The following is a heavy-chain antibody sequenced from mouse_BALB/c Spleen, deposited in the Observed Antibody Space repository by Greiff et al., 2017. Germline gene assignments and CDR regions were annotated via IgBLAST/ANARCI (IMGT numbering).Heavy chain of an antibody. Sequence: EVMLVESGPSLVKPSQTLSLTCSVTGDSITSGYWNWIRKFPGNKLEYMGYISYSGSTYYNPSLKSRISITRDTSKNQYYLQLNSVTTEDTATYYCARGGSSGYVRDFDYWGQGTTLTVSS. D-gene: IGHD3-1*01. CDR1: GDSITSGY. CDR3: ARGGSSGYVRDFDY. V-gene: IGHV3-8*02. J-gene: IGHJ2*01. CDR2: ISYSGST.